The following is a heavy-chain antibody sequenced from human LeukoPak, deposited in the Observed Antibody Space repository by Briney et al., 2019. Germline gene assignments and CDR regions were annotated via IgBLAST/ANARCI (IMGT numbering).Heavy chain of an antibody. CDR2: IYHSGGT. CDR3: ASRIVGATPGAFDI. CDR1: GSSIGSVYY. D-gene: IGHD1-26*01. Sequence: KSSQTLSLTCAVYGSSIGSVYYWGWIRQPPGKGLEWIGGIYHSGGTYYTGSRKCRVTLAGETSTNQFSLKLSSVAAADTAVYYCASRIVGATPGAFDIWGQGTMVTVSS. J-gene: IGHJ3*02. V-gene: IGHV4-38-2*01.